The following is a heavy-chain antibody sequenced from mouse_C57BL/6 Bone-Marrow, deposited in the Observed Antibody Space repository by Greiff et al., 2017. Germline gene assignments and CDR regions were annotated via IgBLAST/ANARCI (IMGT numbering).Heavy chain of an antibody. J-gene: IGHJ4*01. D-gene: IGHD1-1*01. Sequence: EVQLQQSGGGLVKPGGSLKLSCAASGFTFSDYGMHWVRQAPEKGLEWVAYISSGSSTIYYADTVKGRFTISRDNAKNTLFLQMTSLRSEDTAMYYCARDYYGSHYYAMDYWGQGTSVTVSS. CDR1: GFTFSDYG. CDR2: ISSGSSTI. CDR3: ARDYYGSHYYAMDY. V-gene: IGHV5-17*01.